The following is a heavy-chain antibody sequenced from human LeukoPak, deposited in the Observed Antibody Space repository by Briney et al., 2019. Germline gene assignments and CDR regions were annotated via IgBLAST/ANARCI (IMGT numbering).Heavy chain of an antibody. Sequence: PSETLSLTCTVSGGSISSYYWSWIRQPPGKGLEWIGYIYYSGSTNYNPSLKSRVTISVDTSKNQFSLKLSSVTAADTAVYYCARGLGYCSSTSCYRPQFDPWGQGTLVTVSS. V-gene: IGHV4-59*12. CDR1: GGSISSYY. CDR3: ARGLGYCSSTSCYRPQFDP. CDR2: IYYSGST. D-gene: IGHD2-2*01. J-gene: IGHJ5*02.